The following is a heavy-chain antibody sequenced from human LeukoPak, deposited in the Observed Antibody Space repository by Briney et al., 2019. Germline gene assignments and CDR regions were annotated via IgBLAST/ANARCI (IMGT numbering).Heavy chain of an antibody. D-gene: IGHD3-22*01. J-gene: IGHJ1*01. CDR3: ARDPRPGYDSSGTAEYFQH. Sequence: SETLSLTCTVSAYSIRSGYFWGWIRQPPGKGLEWIASIYHSGSTYYNPSLKSRVTISVDTSKNQFSLKLTSVTAADTAVYYCARDPRPGYDSSGTAEYFQHWGQGTLVTVSS. CDR1: AYSIRSGYF. CDR2: IYHSGST. V-gene: IGHV4-38-2*02.